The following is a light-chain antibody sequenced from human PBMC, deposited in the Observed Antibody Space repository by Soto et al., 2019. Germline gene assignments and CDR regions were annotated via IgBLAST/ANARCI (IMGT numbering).Light chain of an antibody. CDR3: QQYGTPRSVT. CDR2: GAS. V-gene: IGKV3-20*01. Sequence: EIVLTQSPGTLSLSPGERATLSCRASQSVTSRDLAWYQQKPGQAPRLLIYGASTRATGIPDRFTGSGSGADFTLTISRLEPEDFAVYYCQQYGTPRSVTFGQGTRLEIK. J-gene: IGKJ5*01. CDR1: QSVTSRD.